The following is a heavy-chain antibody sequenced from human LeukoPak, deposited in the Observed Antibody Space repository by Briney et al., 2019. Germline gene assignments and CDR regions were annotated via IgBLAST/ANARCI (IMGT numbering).Heavy chain of an antibody. D-gene: IGHD3-16*02. V-gene: IGHV3-13*01. CDR2: IGTAGDT. CDR1: GFTFSSYD. CDR3: ARQSVSKAFDP. J-gene: IGHJ5*02. Sequence: GGSLRLSCAASGFTFSSYDMHWVRQATGKGLEWVSAIGTAGDTCYPGSVKGRFTISRENAKNSLYLQMNSLRAEDTAVYYCARQSVSKAFDPWGQGTLVTVSS.